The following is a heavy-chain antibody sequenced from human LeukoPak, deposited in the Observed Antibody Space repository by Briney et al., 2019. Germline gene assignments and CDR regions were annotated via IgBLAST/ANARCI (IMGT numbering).Heavy chain of an antibody. V-gene: IGHV4-59*01. J-gene: IGHJ5*02. D-gene: IGHD6-25*01. Sequence: SETVSLTCTVSGGSISSYYWSWIRQPPGKGLEWIGYIYYSGSTNYNPSLKSRVTISVDTSKNQFSLKLSSVTAADTAVYYCARVGGVYNWFDPWGQGTLVTVSS. CDR3: ARVGGVYNWFDP. CDR2: IYYSGST. CDR1: GGSISSYY.